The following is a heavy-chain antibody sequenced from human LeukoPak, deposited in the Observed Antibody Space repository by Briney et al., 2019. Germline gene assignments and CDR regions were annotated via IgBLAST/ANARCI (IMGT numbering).Heavy chain of an antibody. J-gene: IGHJ4*02. CDR1: GYTFTDYY. CDR3: ARDRAGDPDYSFDQ. D-gene: IGHD4-11*01. Sequence: ASVKVSCKTSGYTFTDYYIHWVRQAPGQGPEWMGRIHPNSGATNYAQKFQGRVTMTRDTSIITAYMELTSLTSDDTAVYYCARDRAGDPDYSFDQWGQGTLVTVSS. V-gene: IGHV1-2*06. CDR2: IHPNSGAT.